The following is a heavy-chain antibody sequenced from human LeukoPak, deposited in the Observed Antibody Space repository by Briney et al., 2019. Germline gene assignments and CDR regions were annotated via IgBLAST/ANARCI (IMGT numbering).Heavy chain of an antibody. CDR3: ARGRSYSNAFDI. V-gene: IGHV3-53*01. D-gene: IGHD1-26*01. J-gene: IGHJ3*02. CDR2: IYSGGST. Sequence: GGSLRLSCAASGFTVSSNYMSWVRQAPGKGLEWVSVIYSGGSTYHADSVKGRFTISRDNSKNTLYLQMNSLRAVDTAVYYCARGRSYSNAFDIWGQATMVTVSA. CDR1: GFTVSSNY.